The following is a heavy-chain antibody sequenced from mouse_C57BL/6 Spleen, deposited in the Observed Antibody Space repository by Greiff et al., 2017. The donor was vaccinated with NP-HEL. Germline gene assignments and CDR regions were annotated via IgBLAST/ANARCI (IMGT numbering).Heavy chain of an antibody. CDR3: ASGDDDGYPWFAY. D-gene: IGHD2-3*01. Sequence: LQQPGTELVKPGASVKLSCKASGYTFTSYNMHWVKQTPRQGLEWIGAIYPGNGDTSYNQKFKGKATLTVDKSSSTAYMQLSSLTSEDSAVYFCASGDDDGYPWFAYWGQGTLVTVSA. CDR1: GYTFTSYN. CDR2: IYPGNGDT. V-gene: IGHV1-12*01. J-gene: IGHJ3*01.